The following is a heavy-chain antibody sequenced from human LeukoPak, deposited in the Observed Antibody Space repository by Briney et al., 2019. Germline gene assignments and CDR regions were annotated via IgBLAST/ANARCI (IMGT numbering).Heavy chain of an antibody. CDR1: GGSISSGGYY. V-gene: IGHV4-31*03. Sequence: SQTLSLTCTVSGGSISSGGYYWSWIRQHPGKGLEWIGYIYYSGSTYYNPSLKSRVTISVDTSKNQFSLKLSSVTAADTAVYYCARWGDYVPGWFDPWGQGTLVTVSS. CDR2: IYYSGST. CDR3: ARWGDYVPGWFDP. D-gene: IGHD4-17*01. J-gene: IGHJ5*02.